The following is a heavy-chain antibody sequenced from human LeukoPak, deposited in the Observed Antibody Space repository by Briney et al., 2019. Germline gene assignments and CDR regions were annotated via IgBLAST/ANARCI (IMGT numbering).Heavy chain of an antibody. CDR2: INHSGST. CDR1: GGSFSGYY. D-gene: IGHD2-15*01. J-gene: IGHJ5*02. CDR3: ARSTPVVVAATRFRRWFDP. V-gene: IGHV4-34*01. Sequence: SETLSLACAVYGGSFSGYYWSWIRQPPGKGLEWIGEINHSGSTNYNPSLKSRVTISVDTSKNQFSLKLSSVTAADTAVYYCARSTPVVVAATRFRRWFDPWGQGTLVTVSS.